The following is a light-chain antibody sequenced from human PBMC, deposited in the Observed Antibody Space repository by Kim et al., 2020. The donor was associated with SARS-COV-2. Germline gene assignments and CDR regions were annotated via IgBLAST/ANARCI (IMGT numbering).Light chain of an antibody. CDR1: SSDVGGYQF. Sequence: GQSVTISCTGNSSDVGGYQFVSWYQQHPGKVPGLMIHEVTKRPSGVPDRFSGSKSGNTASLTGSGLRAEDEADYYCCSYAGNNNLVFGGGTQLTVL. CDR2: EVT. V-gene: IGLV2-8*01. CDR3: CSYAGNNNLV. J-gene: IGLJ7*01.